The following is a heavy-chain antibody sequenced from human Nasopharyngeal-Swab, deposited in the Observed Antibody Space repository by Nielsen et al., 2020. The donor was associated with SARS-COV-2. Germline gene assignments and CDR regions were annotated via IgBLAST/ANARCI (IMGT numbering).Heavy chain of an antibody. J-gene: IGHJ6*02. CDR2: IYTSGST. Sequence: SETLSLTCTVSGGSISSGSYYWSWIRQPPGKGLEWIGRIYTSGSTNYNPSLKSRVTISVDTSKNQFSLKLSSVTAADTAVYYCARGMVAATHNYYYGMDVWGQGTTVTVSS. CDR1: GGSISSGSYY. V-gene: IGHV4-61*02. D-gene: IGHD2-15*01. CDR3: ARGMVAATHNYYYGMDV.